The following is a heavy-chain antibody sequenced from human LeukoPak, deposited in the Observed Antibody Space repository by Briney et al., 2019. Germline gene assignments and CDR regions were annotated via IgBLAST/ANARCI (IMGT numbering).Heavy chain of an antibody. D-gene: IGHD5-18*01. CDR1: GFSFSSYW. CDR3: AKEAMVGGSVDY. Sequence: SGGSLRLSCAASGFSFSSYWMQWVRRVPGKGLVWVSRINYAGSSTTYADSVEGRFTISRDNAKNTLYLQMNSLRADDTAVYYCAKEAMVGGSVDYWGQGTLVTVSS. J-gene: IGHJ4*02. V-gene: IGHV3-74*01. CDR2: INYAGSST.